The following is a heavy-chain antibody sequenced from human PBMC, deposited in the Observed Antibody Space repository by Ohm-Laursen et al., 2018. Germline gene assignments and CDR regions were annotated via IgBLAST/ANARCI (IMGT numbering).Heavy chain of an antibody. J-gene: IGHJ6*02. D-gene: IGHD1/OR15-1a*01. CDR1: GFTFSSYW. CDR2: INGDGSTT. Sequence: SLRLSCSASGFTFSSYWMHWVRQAPGKGLVWVSHINGDGSTTSYADSVKGRFTISRDNAKNTLYLQMNSLRVEDTAVYYCARDRGRWNNGMDVWGQGTTVTVSS. CDR3: ARDRGRWNNGMDV. V-gene: IGHV3-74*01.